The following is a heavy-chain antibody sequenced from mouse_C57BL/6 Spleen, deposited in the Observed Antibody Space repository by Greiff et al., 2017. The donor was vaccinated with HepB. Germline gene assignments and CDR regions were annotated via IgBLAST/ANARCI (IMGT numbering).Heavy chain of an antibody. V-gene: IGHV14-2*01. CDR3: ARGATVVVDYAMDY. D-gene: IGHD1-1*01. CDR1: GFNIKDYY. Sequence: VHVKQSGAELVKPGASVKLSCTASGFNIKDYYMHWVKQRTEQGLEWIGRIDPEDGETKYAPKFQGKATITADTSSNTAYLQLSSLTSEDTAVYYCARGATVVVDYAMDYWGQGTSVTVSS. CDR2: IDPEDGET. J-gene: IGHJ4*01.